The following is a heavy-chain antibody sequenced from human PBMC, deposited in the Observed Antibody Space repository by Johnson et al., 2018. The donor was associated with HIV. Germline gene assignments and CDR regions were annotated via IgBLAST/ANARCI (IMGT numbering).Heavy chain of an antibody. V-gene: IGHV3-9*01. D-gene: IGHD3-22*01. J-gene: IGHJ3*02. CDR1: GFTFSSYA. CDR2: ITWNSGRI. CDR3: AKVVGSYYYDSSGEAFDI. Sequence: VQVVESGGGVVQPGRSLRLSCAASGFTFSSYAMHWVRQAPGKGLEWVSGITWNSGRIDYADSVKGRFTISRDNAKNSLYLQMNSLRAEDTALYYCAKVVGSYYYDSSGEAFDIWGQGTMVTVSS.